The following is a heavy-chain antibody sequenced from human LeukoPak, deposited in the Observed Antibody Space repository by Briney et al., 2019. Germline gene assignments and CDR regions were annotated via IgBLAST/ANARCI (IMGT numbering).Heavy chain of an antibody. V-gene: IGHV4-34*01. CDR3: ARAWEKWYFDY. D-gene: IGHD1-26*01. Sequence: KPSETLSLTCAVYGGSFSGYYWSWIRQPPGKGLEWIGEINHSGSTNYNPSLKSRVTISVDTSKNQFSLKLSSVTAADPAVYYCARAWEKWYFDYWGQGTLVTVSS. CDR1: GGSFSGYY. J-gene: IGHJ4*02. CDR2: INHSGST.